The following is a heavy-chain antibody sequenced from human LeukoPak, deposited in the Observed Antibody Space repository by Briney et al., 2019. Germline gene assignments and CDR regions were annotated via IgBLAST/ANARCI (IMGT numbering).Heavy chain of an antibody. CDR3: ARGSRDTAMVPYYMDV. CDR2: IYSDNT. J-gene: IGHJ6*03. D-gene: IGHD5-18*01. CDR1: GFTVSSNS. V-gene: IGHV3-53*01. Sequence: GGSLRLSCTVSGFTVSSNSMSWVRQAPGKGLEWVSFIYSDNTHYSDSVKGRFTISRDNSKNTLYLQMNSLRAEDTAVYYCARGSRDTAMVPYYMDVWGKGTTVTVSS.